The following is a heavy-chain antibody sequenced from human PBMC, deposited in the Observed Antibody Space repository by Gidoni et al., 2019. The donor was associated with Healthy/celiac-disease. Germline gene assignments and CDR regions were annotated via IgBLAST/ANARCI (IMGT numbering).Heavy chain of an antibody. V-gene: IGHV4-59*01. J-gene: IGHJ4*02. CDR1: GGSISSYY. CDR2: IYYSGST. CDR3: ARDPHRGLDY. Sequence: QVQLQESGPGLVKPSETLSLTCTVSGGSISSYYWSWIRQPPGKGLEWIGYIYYSGSTNYNPSLKSRVTISVDTSKNQFSLKLSSVTAADTAVYYCARDPHRGLDYWGQGTLVTVSS. D-gene: IGHD3-10*01.